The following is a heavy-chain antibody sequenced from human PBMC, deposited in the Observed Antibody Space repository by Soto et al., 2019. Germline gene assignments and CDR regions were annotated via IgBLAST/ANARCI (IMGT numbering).Heavy chain of an antibody. Sequence: PGESLKISCKGSGYSFTTYWIGWVRQTPGKGLEWMGIIYPGDSDTRYSPSFEGQVTTSADKSINTAYLQWSSLKASDTAMYYCARTAGAYNYGMDVWGQGTTVTVSS. J-gene: IGHJ6*02. CDR1: GYSFTTYW. V-gene: IGHV5-51*01. CDR2: IYPGDSDT. CDR3: ARTAGAYNYGMDV.